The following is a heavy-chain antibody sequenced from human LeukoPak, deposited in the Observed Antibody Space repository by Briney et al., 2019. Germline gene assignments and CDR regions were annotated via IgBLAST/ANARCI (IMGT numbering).Heavy chain of an antibody. V-gene: IGHV3-21*06. CDR3: ARGTGYFDWLFFS. J-gene: IGHJ5*02. CDR1: RFILSSYN. Sequence: GGALRLSCAASRFILSSYNMNWVRQAPGKGLEWVSSINHNGDYIYYADSLKGRFTISRDNAKNSLYLQMTSLKDEDTAVYFCARGTGYFDWLFFSWGQGTLLTVSS. CDR2: INHNGDYI. D-gene: IGHD3-9*01.